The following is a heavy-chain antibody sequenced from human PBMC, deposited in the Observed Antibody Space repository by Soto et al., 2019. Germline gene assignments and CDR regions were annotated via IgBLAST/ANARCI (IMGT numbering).Heavy chain of an antibody. CDR1: VDSINSGTYY. V-gene: IGHV4-31*03. Sequence: PSETLSITCIVSVDSINSGTYYWSWIPQTPGKGLEHIGYIYDTGNTFYNPSLRGRLTVSIAXPKTEVSLQLNSLHAAEPAIFYCATAAHLGDYEESWGRGALVTVSS. CDR3: ATAAHLGDYEES. J-gene: IGHJ4*02. CDR2: IYDTGNT. D-gene: IGHD4-17*01.